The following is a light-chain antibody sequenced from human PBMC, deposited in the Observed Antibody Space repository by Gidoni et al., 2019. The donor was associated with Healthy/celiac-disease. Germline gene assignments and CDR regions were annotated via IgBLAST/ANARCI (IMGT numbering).Light chain of an antibody. Sequence: EIVLTQSPGTLSLSPGERATLSCRASQSVSSSYLAWYQQKPGQAPRLLIYGASSRATGIPDRFSGSWSVTDFTLTISRLDPEDSAVYYCQQYGSSPLYTFGQGTKLEIK. CDR3: QQYGSSPLYT. CDR2: GAS. J-gene: IGKJ2*01. CDR1: QSVSSSY. V-gene: IGKV3-20*01.